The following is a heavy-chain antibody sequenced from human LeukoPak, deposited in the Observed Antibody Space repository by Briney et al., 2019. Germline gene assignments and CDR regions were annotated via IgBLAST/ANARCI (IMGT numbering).Heavy chain of an antibody. D-gene: IGHD6-19*01. Sequence: PGGSLRLSCAASGFTFSSYAMSWVRQAPGKGLQWVSVIYSGGSTYYADSVKGRFTISRDNSKNTLYLQMNSLRAEDTAVYYCTRDKSSGCFDWGQGTLVTVSS. V-gene: IGHV3-53*01. CDR1: GFTFSSYA. CDR3: TRDKSSGCFD. J-gene: IGHJ4*02. CDR2: IYSGGST.